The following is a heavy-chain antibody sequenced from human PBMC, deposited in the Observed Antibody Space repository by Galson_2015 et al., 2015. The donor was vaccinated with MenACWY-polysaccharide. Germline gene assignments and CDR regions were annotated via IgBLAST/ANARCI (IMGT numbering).Heavy chain of an antibody. Sequence: SLRLSCAASGFSLGGWYMSCIRQAPGKGLEWLSYISKSGDSIYYGDSVKGRFAISRDNAKNSLYLQLNSLEVEDTAIYYCARGHYGLDVWGQGTTVTVSS. J-gene: IGHJ6*02. V-gene: IGHV3-11*01. CDR2: ISKSGDSI. CDR1: GFSLGGWY. CDR3: ARGHYGLDV.